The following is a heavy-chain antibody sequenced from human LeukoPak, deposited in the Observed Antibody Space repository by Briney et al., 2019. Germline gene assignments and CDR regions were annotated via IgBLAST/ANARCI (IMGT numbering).Heavy chain of an antibody. J-gene: IGHJ4*02. CDR2: ISGSGGST. CDR3: ASRIVGAINAYYFDY. V-gene: IGHV3-23*01. D-gene: IGHD1-26*01. CDR1: GFTFSSYA. Sequence: GGSLRLSCAASGFTFSSYAMSWVRQAPGKGLKWASAISGSGGSTYYADSVKGRFTISRDNSKNTLYLQMNSLRAEDTAVYYCASRIVGAINAYYFDYWGQGTLVTVSS.